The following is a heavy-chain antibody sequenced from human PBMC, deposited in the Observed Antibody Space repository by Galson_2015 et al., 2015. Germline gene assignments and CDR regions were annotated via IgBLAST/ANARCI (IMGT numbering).Heavy chain of an antibody. J-gene: IGHJ5*02. Sequence: SLRLSCAASGFTFSSYAMHWVRQAPGKGLEWVAVISYDGSNKYYADSVKGRFTISRDNSKNTLYLQMNSLRAEDTAVYYCARDQGAGYCSGGSCVGWFDPWGQGTLVTVSS. CDR3: ARDQGAGYCSGGSCVGWFDP. CDR1: GFTFSSYA. V-gene: IGHV3-30-3*01. CDR2: ISYDGSNK. D-gene: IGHD2-15*01.